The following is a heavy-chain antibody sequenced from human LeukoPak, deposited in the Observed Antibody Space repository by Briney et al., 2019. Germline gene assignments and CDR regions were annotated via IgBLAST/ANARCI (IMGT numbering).Heavy chain of an antibody. V-gene: IGHV1-2*02. J-gene: IGHJ4*02. CDR3: ARLYYYDSSGYYGFDY. CDR1: GNTFTGYY. D-gene: IGHD3-22*01. CDR2: INPNSGGT. Sequence: ASVKVSCKASGNTFTGYYMHWVRQAPGQGLEWMGWINPNSGGTNYAQKFQGRVTMTRDTSISTAYMELSRLRSDDTAVYYCARLYYYDSSGYYGFDYWGQGTLVTVSS.